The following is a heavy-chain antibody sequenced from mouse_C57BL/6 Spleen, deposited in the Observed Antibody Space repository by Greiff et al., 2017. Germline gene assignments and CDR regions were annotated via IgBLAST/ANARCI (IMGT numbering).Heavy chain of an antibody. CDR3: ARDGVTTVVATGAMDY. CDR1: GYTFTSYW. Sequence: VQLQQPGAELVKPGASVKLSCKASGYTFTSYWMHWVKQRPGQGLEWIGMIHPNSGSTNYNEKFKSKATLTVDKSSSTAYMQLSSLTSEDSAVYYCARDGVTTVVATGAMDYWGQGTSVTVSS. V-gene: IGHV1-64*01. CDR2: IHPNSGST. J-gene: IGHJ4*01. D-gene: IGHD1-1*01.